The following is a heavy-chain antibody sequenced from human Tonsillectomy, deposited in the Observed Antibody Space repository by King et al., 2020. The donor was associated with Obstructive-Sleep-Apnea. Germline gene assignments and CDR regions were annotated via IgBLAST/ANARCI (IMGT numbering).Heavy chain of an antibody. CDR2: IKQDGSDK. J-gene: IGHJ2*01. CDR3: ARDRGIWWYFDL. CDR1: GFSFNSFW. D-gene: IGHD1-26*01. Sequence: QLVQSGGGLVQPGGSLRLSCAASGFSFNSFWMNWVRQVPGKGLEWVANIKQDGSDKYYVVSVMGRLTISRDNAKNSLYLQMNSLRAEDTAVYYCARDRGIWWYFDLWGRGTLVTVSS. V-gene: IGHV3-7*03.